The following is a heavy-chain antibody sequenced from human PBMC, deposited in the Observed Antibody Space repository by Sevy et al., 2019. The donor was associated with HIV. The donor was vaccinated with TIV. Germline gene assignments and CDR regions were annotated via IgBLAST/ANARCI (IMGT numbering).Heavy chain of an antibody. CDR2: ISGSGGST. CDR3: AKDSSVDTAMAPLGY. CDR1: GFTFSSYA. V-gene: IGHV3-23*01. Sequence: GGSLRLSCAASGFTFSSYAMSWVRQAPGKGLEWVSAISGSGGSTYYADSVKGRLTISRDNSKNTLYLQMNSLRAEDTAVYYCAKDSSVDTAMAPLGYWGQGTLVTVSS. J-gene: IGHJ4*02. D-gene: IGHD5-18*01.